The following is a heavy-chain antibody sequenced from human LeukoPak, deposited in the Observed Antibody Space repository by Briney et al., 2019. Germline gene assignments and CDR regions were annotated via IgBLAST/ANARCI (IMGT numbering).Heavy chain of an antibody. Sequence: GGSLRLSCAASGFTFSSYGMHWVRQAPGKGLEWVAFIRYDGSNKYYADSVKGRFTISRDNSKNTLYLQMNSLRAEDTAVYYCAKDFRCDISPPAFDPWGQGTLVTVSS. D-gene: IGHD3-9*01. V-gene: IGHV3-30*02. CDR1: GFTFSSYG. CDR2: IRYDGSNK. J-gene: IGHJ5*02. CDR3: AKDFRCDISPPAFDP.